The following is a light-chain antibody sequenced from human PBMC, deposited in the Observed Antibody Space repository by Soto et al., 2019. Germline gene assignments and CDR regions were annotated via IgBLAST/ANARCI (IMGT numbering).Light chain of an antibody. J-gene: IGLJ3*02. CDR1: SSDVGGYNY. CDR2: EVS. CDR3: FSYTTSSTLV. Sequence: QSVLTQPASVSGSPGQSITISCTGTSSDVGGYNYVSWYQQHPAKAPKLMIYEVSNRPSGVSHRFSCPKSGNTASLTISGLQAEYEADYYCFSYTTSSTLVFGGGTKVTVL. V-gene: IGLV2-14*01.